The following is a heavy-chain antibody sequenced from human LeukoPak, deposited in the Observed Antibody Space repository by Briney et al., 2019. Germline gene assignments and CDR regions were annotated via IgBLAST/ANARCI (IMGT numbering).Heavy chain of an antibody. J-gene: IGHJ4*02. V-gene: IGHV1-2*02. CDR3: ARARAAAGTRYYFDY. CDR1: GYTFTGYY. Sequence: AASVKVSCKASGYTFTGYYMHWVRQAPGQGLEWMGWINPNSGGTNYAQKFQGRVTITRDTSASTAYMELSSLRSEDTAVYYCARARAAAGTRYYFDYWGQGTLVTVSS. D-gene: IGHD6-13*01. CDR2: INPNSGGT.